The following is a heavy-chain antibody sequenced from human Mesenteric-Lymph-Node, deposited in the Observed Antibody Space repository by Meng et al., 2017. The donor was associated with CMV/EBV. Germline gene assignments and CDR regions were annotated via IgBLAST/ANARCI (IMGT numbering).Heavy chain of an antibody. Sequence: GESLKISCAASGFTFSSYAMHWVRQAPGKGLEWVAVISYDGSNKYYADSVKGRFTISRDNSKNTLYLQMNSLRAEDTAVYYCARDGSGWYDGARADYYYGMDVWGQGTTVTVSS. CDR3: ARDGSGWYDGARADYYYGMDV. CDR1: GFTFSSYA. J-gene: IGHJ6*02. CDR2: ISYDGSNK. V-gene: IGHV3-30-3*01. D-gene: IGHD6-19*01.